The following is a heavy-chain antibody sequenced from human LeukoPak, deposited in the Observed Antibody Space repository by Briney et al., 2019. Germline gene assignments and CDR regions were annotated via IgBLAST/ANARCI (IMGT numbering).Heavy chain of an antibody. CDR2: IYYSGST. CDR1: GGSISSGGYY. CDR3: ARPQVIRGYSYGHGAFDI. Sequence: SDTLSLTCTVSGGSISSGGYYWSWIRQHPGKGLEWIGYIYYSGSTYYNPSLKSRVTISVDTSKNQFSLKLSSVTAADTAVYYCARPQVIRGYSYGHGAFDIWGQGPMVTVSS. J-gene: IGHJ3*02. V-gene: IGHV4-31*03. D-gene: IGHD5-18*01.